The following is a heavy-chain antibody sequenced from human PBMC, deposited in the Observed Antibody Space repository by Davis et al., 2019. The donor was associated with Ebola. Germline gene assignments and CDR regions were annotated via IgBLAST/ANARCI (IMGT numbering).Heavy chain of an antibody. CDR1: GYTFTSYY. J-gene: IGHJ5*02. Sequence: AASVKVSCKASGYTFTSYYMHWVRQAPGQGLEWMGIINPSGGSTSYAQKFQGRVTMTRDTSTSTVYMELSSLRSEDTAVYYCARALYYDFWSGSVYWFDPWGQGTLVTVSS. V-gene: IGHV1-46*01. CDR3: ARALYYDFWSGSVYWFDP. CDR2: INPSGGST. D-gene: IGHD3-3*01.